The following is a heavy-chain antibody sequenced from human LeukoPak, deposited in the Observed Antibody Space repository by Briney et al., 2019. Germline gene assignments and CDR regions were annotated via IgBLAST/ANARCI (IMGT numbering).Heavy chain of an antibody. D-gene: IGHD2-21*02. CDR1: GGSISSGDYY. J-gene: IGHJ5*02. Sequence: SETLSLTCTVSGGSISSGDYYWSWIRQPPGKGLEWIGYIYYSGSTYYNPSLKSRVTISVDASKNQFSLKLSSVTAADTAVYYCAISVTAILGLYNWFDPWGQGTLVTVSS. CDR2: IYYSGST. V-gene: IGHV4-30-4*01. CDR3: AISVTAILGLYNWFDP.